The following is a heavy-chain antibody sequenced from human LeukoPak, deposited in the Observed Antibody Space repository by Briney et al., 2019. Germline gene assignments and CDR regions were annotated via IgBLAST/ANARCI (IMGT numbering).Heavy chain of an antibody. CDR2: ISGSGGST. J-gene: IGHJ4*02. Sequence: YPGGSLRLSCAASGFTFSNYGMTWVRQAPGKGLEWVSTISGSGGSTYYADSVKGRFTISRDNSKNTLYLQMNSLRAEDTAVYYCAKVRKATENDYWGQGTLVTVSS. D-gene: IGHD5-12*01. V-gene: IGHV3-23*01. CDR1: GFTFSNYG. CDR3: AKVRKATENDY.